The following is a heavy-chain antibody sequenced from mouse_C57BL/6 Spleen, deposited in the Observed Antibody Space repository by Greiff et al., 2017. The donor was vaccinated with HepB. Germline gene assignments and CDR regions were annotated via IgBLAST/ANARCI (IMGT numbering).Heavy chain of an antibody. D-gene: IGHD2-4*01. CDR3: ARHGDYDRYYFDY. CDR2: IWSDGST. CDR1: GFSLTSYG. V-gene: IGHV2-6-1*01. J-gene: IGHJ2*01. Sequence: VKLMESGPGLVAPSQRLSITCTVSGFSLTSYGVHWVRQPPGKGLEWLVVIWSDGSTTYNSALKSRLSISKDNSKSQVFLKMNSLQTDDTAMYYCARHGDYDRYYFDYWGQGTTLTVSS.